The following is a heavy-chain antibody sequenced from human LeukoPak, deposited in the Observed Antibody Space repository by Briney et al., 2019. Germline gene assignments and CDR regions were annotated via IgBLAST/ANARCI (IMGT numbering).Heavy chain of an antibody. Sequence: PSETLSLTCTVSGGSIRSNYYWGWIRQPPGKGLEWIGSIYHSGSTYYNPSLRSRVTISLDTSKNQFSLKLSSVTAPDTAVYFCAKTRSSWYSGVAFDMWGQGAMVTVSS. D-gene: IGHD6-13*01. CDR3: AKTRSSWYSGVAFDM. V-gene: IGHV4-38-2*02. CDR1: GGSIRSNYY. CDR2: IYHSGST. J-gene: IGHJ3*02.